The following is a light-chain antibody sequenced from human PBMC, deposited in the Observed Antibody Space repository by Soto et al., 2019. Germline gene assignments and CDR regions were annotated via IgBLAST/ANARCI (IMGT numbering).Light chain of an antibody. V-gene: IGKV2-28*01. CDR2: SGS. J-gene: IGKJ5*01. CDR3: MQALQTIT. CDR1: ESLLQ. Sequence: DIVMTHSPLSLPVTPGGPASISCRSSESLLQQSPQFLIYSGSHRASGVPDRFSGSGSGTDFTLKISRVEAEDVGVYYCMQALQTITFGQGTRLEIK.